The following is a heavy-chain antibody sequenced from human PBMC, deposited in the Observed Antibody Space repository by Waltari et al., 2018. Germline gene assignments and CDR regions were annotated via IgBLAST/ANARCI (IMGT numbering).Heavy chain of an antibody. J-gene: IGHJ5*02. D-gene: IGHD2-21*02. CDR2: IKRKTDGGTT. CDR1: GFTFSNAW. Sequence: EVQLVESGGGLLKPGGSLRLSCAASGFTFSNAWMSLVRQAPGKGGGGVGRIKRKTDGGTTDYAAPVKGRFTISRDDSKNTLYLQMNSLKTEDTAVYYCTTLGGDVPWGQGTLVTVSS. CDR3: TTLGGDVP. V-gene: IGHV3-15*01.